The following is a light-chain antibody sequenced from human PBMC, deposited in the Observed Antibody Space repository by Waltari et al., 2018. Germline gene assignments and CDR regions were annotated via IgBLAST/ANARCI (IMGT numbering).Light chain of an antibody. CDR3: QVWDRSSDHWL. CDR2: DDT. V-gene: IGLV3-21*02. J-gene: IGLJ3*02. CDR1: NIGSKS. Sequence: SYVLTQPPSVSVAPGQTATITCGGNNIGSKSVHWYQQKSGQAPVVVVDDDTDRPSGIPGRFSGSNSRDTATLTISRVEAGDEADYSCQVWDRSSDHWLFGGGTKLTVL.